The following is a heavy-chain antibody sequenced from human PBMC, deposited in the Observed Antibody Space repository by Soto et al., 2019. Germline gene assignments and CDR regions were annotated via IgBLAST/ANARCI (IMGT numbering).Heavy chain of an antibody. D-gene: IGHD3-10*01. CDR2: IIPFLGVT. CDR1: GGTFSPYT. CDR3: TIDWDSSFSTWEFGGQ. Sequence: QVHLVQSGAEVKKPGSSVKVSCKASGGTFSPYTINWVRQAPGQGLEWMGRIIPFLGVTNHAPKFQDRVTITADKSTSTAYLEFRSLRSEDTAVYYCTIDWDSSFSTWEFGGQWGQGTLVTVSS. V-gene: IGHV1-69*08. J-gene: IGHJ4*02.